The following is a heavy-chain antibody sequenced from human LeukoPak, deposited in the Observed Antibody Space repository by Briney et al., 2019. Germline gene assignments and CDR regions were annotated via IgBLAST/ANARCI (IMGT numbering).Heavy chain of an antibody. J-gene: IGHJ6*02. V-gene: IGHV3-30*03. D-gene: IGHD3-3*01. CDR1: GFTFSNYG. CDR2: ISYDGSNK. CDR3: AREPTYYDFWSGYYTYYGMDV. Sequence: GGSLRLSCAASGFTFSNYGMHWVRQAPGKGLEWVAVISYDGSNKYYADSAKGRFTISRDNAKNSLYLQMNSLRAEDTAVYYCAREPTYYDFWSGYYTYYGMDVWGQGTTVTVSS.